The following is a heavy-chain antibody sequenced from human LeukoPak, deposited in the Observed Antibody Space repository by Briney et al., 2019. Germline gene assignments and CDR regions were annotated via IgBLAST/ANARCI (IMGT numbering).Heavy chain of an antibody. CDR3: ARRADIVVVPAARESLPLEYYYYYMDV. Sequence: SETLSLTCTVSGGSISSSSYYWGWIRQPPGQGLEWIGSIYYSGSTYYNPSLKSRVTISVDTPKNQFSLKLSSVTAADTAVYYCARRADIVVVPAARESLPLEYYYYYMDVWGKGTTVTVSS. D-gene: IGHD2-2*01. J-gene: IGHJ6*03. CDR2: IYYSGST. V-gene: IGHV4-39*01. CDR1: GGSISSSSYY.